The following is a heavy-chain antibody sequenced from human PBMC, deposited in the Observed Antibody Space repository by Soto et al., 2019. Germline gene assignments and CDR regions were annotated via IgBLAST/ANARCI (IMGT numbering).Heavy chain of an antibody. CDR2: IIPISETT. Sequence: QVQLVQSGAEVKKPGSSVKVSCKASGGTFSSYAISWVRQAPGQGLEWMGGIIPISETTNYAQKFQGRVTITADESKSTAYMELSSRESEDTAVYYCARSQGSSTSLEIYYYYSYGMDAGAKGPRSPSP. D-gene: IGHD2-2*01. V-gene: IGHV1-69*01. CDR3: ARSQGSSTSLEIYYYYSYGMDA. CDR1: GGTFSSYA. J-gene: IGHJ6*02.